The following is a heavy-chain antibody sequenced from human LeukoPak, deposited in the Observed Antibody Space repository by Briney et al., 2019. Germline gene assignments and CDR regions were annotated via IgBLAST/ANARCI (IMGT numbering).Heavy chain of an antibody. Sequence: ASVKVSCKTAGYTFSSYGISWVRQAPGQGLERLGWISAYNGNTIYAQKLQDRVTMTTDTSTSTAYMELRSLRSDDTAVYYCARARTAIFGVINDAFDIWGRGTMVTVSS. J-gene: IGHJ3*02. CDR3: ARARTAIFGVINDAFDI. CDR2: ISAYNGNT. V-gene: IGHV1-18*01. D-gene: IGHD3-3*01. CDR1: GYTFSSYG.